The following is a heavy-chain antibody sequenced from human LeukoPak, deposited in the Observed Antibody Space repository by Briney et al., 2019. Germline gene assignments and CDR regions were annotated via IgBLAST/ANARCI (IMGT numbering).Heavy chain of an antibody. CDR1: GFTFSDYY. J-gene: IGHJ6*02. D-gene: IGHD3-22*01. CDR2: ISSSGSTI. CDR3: ARTTDRSGYYYYYYGMDV. Sequence: PGGSLRLSCAASGFTFSDYYMSWIRQAPGKGLEWVSYISSSGSTIYYADSVKGRFTISRDNAKNSLYLQMNSLRAEDTAVYYCARTTDRSGYYYYYYGMDVWGQGTTVTVSS. V-gene: IGHV3-11*01.